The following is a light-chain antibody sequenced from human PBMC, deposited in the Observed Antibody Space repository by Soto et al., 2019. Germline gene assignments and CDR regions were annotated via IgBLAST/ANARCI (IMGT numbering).Light chain of an antibody. CDR3: QQRSLWPPSLS. Sequence: EVVLTQSPVTLSLSPGESATLSCRASQSVRNYLAWYQQKHGRAPRLLIYDASKRATGIPARFTGSGSGADFTLTISSLEPEDFAFYYCQQRSLWPPSLSFGGGTRVEIK. CDR1: QSVRNY. CDR2: DAS. V-gene: IGKV3-11*01. J-gene: IGKJ4*01.